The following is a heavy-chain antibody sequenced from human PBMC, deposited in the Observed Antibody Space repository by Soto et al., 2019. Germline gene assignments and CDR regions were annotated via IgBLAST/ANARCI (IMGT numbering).Heavy chain of an antibody. V-gene: IGHV4-31*03. CDR2: IYYSGST. CDR3: ARDSRPGYSYGYVHYYGMDV. Sequence: PPLTCTISDGSISSGGYYCSWIRQHPGKGLEWIGYIYYSGSTYYNPSLKSRVTISVDTSKNQFSLKLSSVTAADTAVYYCARDSRPGYSYGYVHYYGMDVWGQGTTVT. D-gene: IGHD5-18*01. CDR1: DGSISSGGYY. J-gene: IGHJ6*02.